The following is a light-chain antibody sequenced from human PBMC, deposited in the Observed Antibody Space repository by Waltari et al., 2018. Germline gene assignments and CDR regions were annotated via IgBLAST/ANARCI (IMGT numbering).Light chain of an antibody. V-gene: IGKV3-20*01. CDR3: QHYGASPFS. Sequence: RSCRASQSVGSKYLAWYQHKPGQAPRLLIHGTSVRATGIPDRFSGGGSETDFTLTISRLEPEDLAVYYCQHYGASPFSFGPGTKVEIQ. J-gene: IGKJ3*01. CDR2: GTS. CDR1: QSVGSKY.